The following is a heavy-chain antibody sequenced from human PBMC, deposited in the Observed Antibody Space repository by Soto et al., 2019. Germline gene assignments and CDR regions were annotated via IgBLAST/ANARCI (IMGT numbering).Heavy chain of an antibody. D-gene: IGHD5-12*01. J-gene: IGHJ3*02. Sequence: QVQLVQSGAEVKKPGASVKVSCKASGYTFTSYGISWVRQAPGQGLEWMGWISAYNGNTYSAQKFQGRVTMTTDTSTSTTYMELRSLRSDDTAMYYCARDTTPHRYDDLNPDAFHIWGQGTMVTVSS. V-gene: IGHV1-18*01. CDR1: GYTFTSYG. CDR2: ISAYNGNT. CDR3: ARDTTPHRYDDLNPDAFHI.